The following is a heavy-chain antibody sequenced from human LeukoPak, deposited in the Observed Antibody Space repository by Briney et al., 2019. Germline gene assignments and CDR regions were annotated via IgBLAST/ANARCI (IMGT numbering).Heavy chain of an antibody. CDR1: GFTFSNYN. CDR2: VSGSSSYI. CDR3: AKDPVDITIFGVVMGAHYYYGMDV. D-gene: IGHD3-3*01. Sequence: GGSLRLSCAASGFTFSNYNMNWVRQAPGKGLEWVSSVSGSSSYIYYADSVKGRFTISRDNAKNSLYLQMNSLRAEDTAVYYCAKDPVDITIFGVVMGAHYYYGMDVWGQGTTVTVSS. V-gene: IGHV3-21*01. J-gene: IGHJ6*02.